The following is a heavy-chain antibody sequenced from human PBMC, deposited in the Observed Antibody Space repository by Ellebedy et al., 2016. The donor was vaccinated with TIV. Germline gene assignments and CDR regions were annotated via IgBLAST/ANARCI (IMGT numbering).Heavy chain of an antibody. CDR2: INSDESST. Sequence: GESLKISCAASGFTFSNYWMHWVRQAPGKGLVWVSRINSDESSTTYADSVKGRFTISRDNAKNTLYLQMNSLRAEDTSVYFCAKARGYYSYDAFDIWGQGTMVTVSS. CDR3: AKARGYYSYDAFDI. CDR1: GFTFSNYW. D-gene: IGHD3-22*01. J-gene: IGHJ3*02. V-gene: IGHV3-74*01.